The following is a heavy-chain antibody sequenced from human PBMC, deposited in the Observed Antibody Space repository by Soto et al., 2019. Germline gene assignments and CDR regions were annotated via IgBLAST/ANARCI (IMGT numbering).Heavy chain of an antibody. J-gene: IGHJ5*02. CDR1: EYTFTDYY. CDR3: ARDSADLGYCSGGSCYSAP. CDR2: INPSGGST. Sequence: ASVKVSCKSSEYTFTDYYIHWVRQAPGQGLEWMGLINPSGGSTSYPQKFQGRVTLTRDTSTSTVYMELSSLRSEDTAVYYCARDSADLGYCSGGSCYSAPWGQGTLVTVSS. V-gene: IGHV1-46*01. D-gene: IGHD2-15*01.